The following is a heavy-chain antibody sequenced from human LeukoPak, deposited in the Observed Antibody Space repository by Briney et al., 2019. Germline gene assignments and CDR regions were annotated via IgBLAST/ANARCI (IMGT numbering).Heavy chain of an antibody. CDR3: ARDSGRSATYFNY. V-gene: IGHV3-30*04. CDR2: ISYDAGKT. Sequence: GGSLRLSCAASGFTFSNFAMHWVRQAPGKGLEWVAGISYDAGKTYYADSVRGRFTISRDTSKNTLYLQMNGLRAEDTADYYCARDSGRSATYFNYWGQGTLVTVSS. CDR1: GFTFSNFA. D-gene: IGHD3-10*01. J-gene: IGHJ4*02.